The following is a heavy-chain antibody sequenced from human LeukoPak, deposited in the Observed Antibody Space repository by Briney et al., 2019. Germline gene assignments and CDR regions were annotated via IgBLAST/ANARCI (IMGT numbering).Heavy chain of an antibody. Sequence: GGSLRLSCAASGFTFSTYAMSWVRQAPGKGLEWVSGISGSGANTYYADSVKGRFTISRDKSQSMLYLQMNSLRAEDTAVYYCAKELSVRNQFDYWGQGAQVTVSS. CDR1: GFTFSTYA. CDR2: ISGSGANT. CDR3: AKELSVRNQFDY. D-gene: IGHD4-4*01. J-gene: IGHJ4*02. V-gene: IGHV3-23*01.